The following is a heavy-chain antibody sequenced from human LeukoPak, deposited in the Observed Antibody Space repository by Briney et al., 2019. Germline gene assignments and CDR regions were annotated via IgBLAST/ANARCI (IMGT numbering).Heavy chain of an antibody. V-gene: IGHV3-30-3*01. CDR2: ISYDGSNK. J-gene: IGHJ4*02. CDR1: GFTFSSYA. CDR3: ARDGVDSSGYRTFDY. D-gene: IGHD3-22*01. Sequence: GGSLRLSCAASGFTFSSYAMHWVRQAPGKGLEWVAVISYDGSNKYYADSVKGRFTISRDNSKNTLYLQMNSLRAEDTAVYYCARDGVDSSGYRTFDYWGQGTLVTVSS.